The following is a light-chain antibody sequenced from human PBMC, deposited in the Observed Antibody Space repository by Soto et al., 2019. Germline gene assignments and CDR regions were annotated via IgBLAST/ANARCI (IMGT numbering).Light chain of an antibody. CDR2: DVS. V-gene: IGLV2-11*01. CDR1: SSDVGGYNY. CDR3: CSYAGRSYV. J-gene: IGLJ1*01. Sequence: QSALTQPRSVSGAPGQSVTISCTGTSSDVGGYNYVSWYQQYPGKAPKLMIYDVSKRPSGVPDRFSGSKSGNTASLTISGLQAEDEADYYCCSYAGRSYVFGTETKGTVL.